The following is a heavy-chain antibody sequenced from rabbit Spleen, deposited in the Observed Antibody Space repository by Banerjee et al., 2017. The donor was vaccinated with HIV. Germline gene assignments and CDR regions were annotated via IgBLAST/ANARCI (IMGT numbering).Heavy chain of an antibody. CDR2: IDTGSSGFT. V-gene: IGHV1S40*01. D-gene: IGHD1-1*01. Sequence: QSLEESGGGLVKPGASLTLTCKASGLDFSGDSYDSYMCWVRQAPGKGLEWIACIDTGSSGFTYFASWAKGRFTISKTSSTTVTLQMTSLTAADTATYFCARDTSSSFSSYGMDLWGPGTLVTAS. CDR1: GLDFSGDSY. J-gene: IGHJ6*01. CDR3: ARDTSSSFSSYGMDL.